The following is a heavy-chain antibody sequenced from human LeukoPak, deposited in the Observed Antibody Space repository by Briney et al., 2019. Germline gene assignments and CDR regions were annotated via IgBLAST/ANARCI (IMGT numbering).Heavy chain of an antibody. CDR2: INRSGSSM. J-gene: IGHJ4*02. D-gene: IGHD1-26*01. V-gene: IGHV3-48*03. Sequence: GGSLRLSCAASGFTFSSYEMNWVRQAPGKGLEWVSYINRSGSSMYYADSVKGRFTISRDNAKNSLYLQMNSLRAEDTALYYCARISGSYVFDYWGQGTLVTVSS. CDR3: ARISGSYVFDY. CDR1: GFTFSSYE.